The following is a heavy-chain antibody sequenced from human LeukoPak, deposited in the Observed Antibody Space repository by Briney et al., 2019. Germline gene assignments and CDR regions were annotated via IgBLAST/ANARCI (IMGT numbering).Heavy chain of an antibody. V-gene: IGHV1-69*13. CDR2: IIPMFGTA. J-gene: IGHJ4*02. CDR1: GGTFSSYA. Sequence: ASVKVSCKASGGTFSSYAISWVRQAPGQGLEWMGGIIPMFGTANYAQKFQGRVTITADESTSTAYMELSSLRSEDTAVYYCASRAAADIVVVPAADADYWGQGTLVTVSS. CDR3: ASRAAADIVVVPAADADY. D-gene: IGHD2-2*01.